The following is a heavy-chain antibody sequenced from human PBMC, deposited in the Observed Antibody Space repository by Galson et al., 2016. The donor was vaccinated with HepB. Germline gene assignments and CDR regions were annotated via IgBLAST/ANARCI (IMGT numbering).Heavy chain of an antibody. Sequence: ETLSLTCTVSEGSMSDYFWSWIRQPAGKGLEWIGRIYSSGTSNYNPSLKSRVTMSLDTSKNHISLRLTSVTAADTAIYYCAREDRSLWYPLFDLWGRGTLITVSP. J-gene: IGHJ4*02. V-gene: IGHV4-4*07. D-gene: IGHD6-13*01. CDR1: EGSMSDYF. CDR2: IYSSGTS. CDR3: AREDRSLWYPLFDL.